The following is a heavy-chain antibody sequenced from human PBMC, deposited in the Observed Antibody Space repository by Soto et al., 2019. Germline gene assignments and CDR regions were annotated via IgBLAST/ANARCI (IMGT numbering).Heavy chain of an antibody. V-gene: IGHV1-18*01. CDR3: ARSLHPHYYDSSGPFDY. J-gene: IGHJ4*02. D-gene: IGHD3-22*01. Sequence: ASVKVSCKASGYTFTNYGITWVRQAPGQGLEWMGWISVFNGNTIYAQKLQGRVTMTTDTSTSTAYMDLRSLRSDDTAVYYCARSLHPHYYDSSGPFDYWGQGTLVTVSS. CDR2: ISVFNGNT. CDR1: GYTFTNYG.